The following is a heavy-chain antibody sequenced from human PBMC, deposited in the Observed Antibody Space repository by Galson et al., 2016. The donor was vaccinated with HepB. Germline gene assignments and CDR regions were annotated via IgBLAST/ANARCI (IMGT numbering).Heavy chain of an antibody. Sequence: SLRLSCAASGFTFSNHAIGWIRQAPGKGLEWVSSITDSGGNTYYADSVKGRFTTSRDNSKSTLYLQMNSLRAEDTAIYYCAKERSVWLGDAFDTWGQGTMVTVSS. V-gene: IGHV3-23*01. J-gene: IGHJ3*02. CDR3: AKERSVWLGDAFDT. CDR1: GFTFSNHA. CDR2: ITDSGGNT. D-gene: IGHD6-19*01.